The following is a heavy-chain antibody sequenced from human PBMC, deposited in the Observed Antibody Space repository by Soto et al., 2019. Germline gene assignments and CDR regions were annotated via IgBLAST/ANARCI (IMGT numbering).Heavy chain of an antibody. J-gene: IGHJ6*03. V-gene: IGHV3-74*01. CDR3: ATLRYFDWFKNDYYMDV. CDR1: GFTFSSYW. CDR2: INSDGSST. Sequence: GGSLRLSCAASGFTFSSYWMHWVRQAPGKGLVWVSRINSDGSSTSYADSVKGRFTISRDNAKNTLYLQMNSLRAEDTAVYYCATLRYFDWFKNDYYMDVWGKGTTVTVSS. D-gene: IGHD3-9*01.